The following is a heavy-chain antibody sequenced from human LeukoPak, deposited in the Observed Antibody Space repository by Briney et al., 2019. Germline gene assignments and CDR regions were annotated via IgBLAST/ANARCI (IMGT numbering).Heavy chain of an antibody. D-gene: IGHD3-16*01. J-gene: IGHJ4*02. Sequence: SETLSLICNVSRGSVTSYFWNWIRQPAGKGLEWIGRVHASGSTNYSPSLKSRLTIFLDKSKNNFSLKLTSVTAADTAVYYCARDVDSESGLFGVWGQG. CDR3: ARDVDSESGLFGV. CDR1: RGSVTSYF. CDR2: VHASGST. V-gene: IGHV4-4*07.